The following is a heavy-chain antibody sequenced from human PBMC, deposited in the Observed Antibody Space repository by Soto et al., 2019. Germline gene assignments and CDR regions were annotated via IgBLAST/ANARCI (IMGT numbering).Heavy chain of an antibody. V-gene: IGHV3-66*01. CDR2: IYGGCST. CDR3: ASRPPGYCTATSCPFDY. D-gene: IGHD2-2*01. CDR1: GISVSTNY. Sequence: GGSLRLSCAASGISVSTNYMSWVRQAPGKGLEWVSVIYGGCSTYYADSAKGRFTISRDNSKNTLYLQMNSLRAEDTAVYYCASRPPGYCTATSCPFDYWGQGTLVTVSS. J-gene: IGHJ4*02.